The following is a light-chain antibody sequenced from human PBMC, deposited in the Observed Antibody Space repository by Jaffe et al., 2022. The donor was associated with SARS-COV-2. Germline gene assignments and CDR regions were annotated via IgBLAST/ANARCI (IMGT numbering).Light chain of an antibody. V-gene: IGKV1-9*01. CDR3: QQLDSYPIT. J-gene: IGKJ4*01. CDR1: QGVSSL. Sequence: DIQLTQSPSFLSASVGDRVTITCRASQGVSSLVAWYQQKPGKAPKLLIYDASTLQSGVPSRFSGSGSGTEFTLTISSLQPEDFATYYCQQLDSYPITFGGGTKVEIK. CDR2: DAS.